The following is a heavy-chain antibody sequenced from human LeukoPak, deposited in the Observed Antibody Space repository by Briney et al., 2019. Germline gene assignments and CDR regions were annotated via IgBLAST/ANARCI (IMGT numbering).Heavy chain of an antibody. Sequence: PAASVKVSCTASGYTFSTFGISWLRQAPGQGPEWMGWITAHNGYTKSPQKFQGRVIMTADTSTTTAYLEVRSLTSNDTAVYFCARSYCSSYSCENNWFDPWGQGTLVTVSS. J-gene: IGHJ5*02. D-gene: IGHD4-11*01. CDR3: ARSYCSSYSCENNWFDP. CDR2: ITAHNGYT. V-gene: IGHV1-18*01. CDR1: GYTFSTFG.